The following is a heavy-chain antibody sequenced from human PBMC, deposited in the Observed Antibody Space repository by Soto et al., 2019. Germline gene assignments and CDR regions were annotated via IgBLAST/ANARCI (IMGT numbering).Heavy chain of an antibody. Sequence: QVQLVQSGAEVKKPGASVKVSCKASGYTFTSYGISWVRQAPGQGLEWMGWISAYNGNTNYAQKLQGRVTMTTDTSTSTAYMELRSLRSDDSSVDYCARSSYYDILTGYYIGWFDPLGQGTLVTVSS. D-gene: IGHD3-9*01. CDR3: ARSSYYDILTGYYIGWFDP. J-gene: IGHJ5*02. CDR2: ISAYNGNT. CDR1: GYTFTSYG. V-gene: IGHV1-18*01.